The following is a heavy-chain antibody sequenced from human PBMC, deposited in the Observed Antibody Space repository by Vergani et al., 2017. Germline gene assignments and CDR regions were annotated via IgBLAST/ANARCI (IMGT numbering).Heavy chain of an antibody. CDR2: VDPEDGET. V-gene: IGHV1-69-2*01. CDR1: GHTFTDHY. Sequence: EVQLVQSGAEVKKPGATMKISCKVSGHTFTDHYMHWAKQAPGKGLEWMGLVDPEDGETIYAEKFKGRVTIAADTSTDTAHLELSSLRSEDTAVYYCATPQTVTTGGMEVWGQGTTVIVSS. CDR3: ATPQTVTTGGMEV. J-gene: IGHJ6*02. D-gene: IGHD4-17*01.